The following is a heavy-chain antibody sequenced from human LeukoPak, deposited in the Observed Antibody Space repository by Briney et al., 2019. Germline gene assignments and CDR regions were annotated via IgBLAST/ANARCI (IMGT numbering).Heavy chain of an antibody. CDR1: GFTFSSYG. Sequence: GGSLRLSCAASGFTFSSYGMHWVRQAPGKGLDWVSGISASGGDTWYPDSVKGRFTISRDNSKNTLFLQMSSLRVEDTAMYYCAKDAAGPEYWGQGTLVTVSS. CDR3: AKDAAGPEY. CDR2: ISASGGDT. D-gene: IGHD6-13*01. V-gene: IGHV3-23*01. J-gene: IGHJ4*02.